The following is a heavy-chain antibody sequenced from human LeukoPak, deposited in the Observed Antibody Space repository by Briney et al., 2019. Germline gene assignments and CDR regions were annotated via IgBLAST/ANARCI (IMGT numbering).Heavy chain of an antibody. D-gene: IGHD3-22*01. CDR1: GYTFTSYG. V-gene: IGHV1-18*01. CDR3: ARVSNYYDSSGYYYVPLEFDY. CDR2: ISAYNGNT. Sequence: ASVKVSCKASGYTFTSYGISWVRQAPGQGLEWMGWISAYNGNTNYAQKLQGRVTMTTDTSTSTAYMELRSLRSDDTAVYYCARVSNYYDSSGYYYVPLEFDYWGQGTLVTVSS. J-gene: IGHJ4*02.